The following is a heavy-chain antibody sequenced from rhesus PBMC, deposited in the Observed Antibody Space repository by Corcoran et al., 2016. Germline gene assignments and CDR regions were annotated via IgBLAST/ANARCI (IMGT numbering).Heavy chain of an antibody. CDR2: VDPDDGEA. Sequence: EVQLVQSGAEVKKPGASVKISCKASGYTFTDHYLNWVRQAPGKGLEWMGRVDPDDGEADYAQKFQDRVTITADMSTDTAYMELSSLRSEDTAVYYCTRGTKKRYSGYSNTRGNSGSWNTPFDYWGQGVLVTVSS. CDR3: TRGTKKRYSGYSNTRGNSGSWNTPFDY. CDR1: GYTFTDHY. D-gene: IGHD6-25*01. J-gene: IGHJ4*01. V-gene: IGHV1-111*02.